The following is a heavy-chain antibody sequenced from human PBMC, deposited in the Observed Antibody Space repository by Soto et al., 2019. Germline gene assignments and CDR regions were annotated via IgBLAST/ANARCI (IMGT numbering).Heavy chain of an antibody. Sequence: ESGGGLVQRGGSLRLSCAASGFPFSRYVMSWVRQAPGKGLEWVSGISGGGSNTFYADSVKGRFTISRDNAKNTLLLQMNRLGAEDTAVYYCAKDSNKYSSSLRGRYFDYWGQGIGVTVSS. J-gene: IGHJ4*02. CDR3: AKDSNKYSSSLRGRYFDY. D-gene: IGHD4-4*01. V-gene: IGHV3-23*01. CDR2: ISGGGSNT. CDR1: GFPFSRYV.